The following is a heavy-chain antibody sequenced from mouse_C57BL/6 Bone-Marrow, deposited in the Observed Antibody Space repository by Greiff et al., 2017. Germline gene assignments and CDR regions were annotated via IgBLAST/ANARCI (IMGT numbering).Heavy chain of an antibody. CDR1: GYTFTSYW. J-gene: IGHJ2*01. CDR3: ASRDLGRGVYYFDY. Sequence: QVQLQQPGAELVKPGASVKMSCKASGYTFTSYWITWVKPRPGQGLEWIGYIYPGSGSTNYNEKFKSKATLTVDTSSSTAYMQLSRLTSEDSAVYDCASRDLGRGVYYFDYWGQGTTLTVSS. V-gene: IGHV1-55*01. CDR2: IYPGSGST. D-gene: IGHD4-1*01.